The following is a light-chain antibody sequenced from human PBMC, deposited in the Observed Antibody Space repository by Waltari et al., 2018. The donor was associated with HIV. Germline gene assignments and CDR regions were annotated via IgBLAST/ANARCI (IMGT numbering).Light chain of an antibody. CDR3: AAWDDNLSGWV. CDR2: RNN. V-gene: IGLV1-47*01. CDR1: SSNIGSNY. Sequence: QSVLTQPPPASGTPGQSVTISCSGSSSNIGSNYVYWYQQLPGTAPKLLIYRNNQRPAGVPDRFCCFKSGTSASLAISGFRSEDEADYYCAAWDDNLSGWVFGGGSKLTIL. J-gene: IGLJ3*02.